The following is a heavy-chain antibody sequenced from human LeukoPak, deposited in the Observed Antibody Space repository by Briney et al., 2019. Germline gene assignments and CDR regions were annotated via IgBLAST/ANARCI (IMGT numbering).Heavy chain of an antibody. CDR2: INPNSGGT. CDR3: ATACSSTSCYRDWFDP. CDR1: GYTFTGYY. D-gene: IGHD2-2*01. J-gene: IGHJ5*02. V-gene: IGHV1-2*02. Sequence: GASVKVSCKASGYTFTGYYMHWVRQAPGQGLEWMGWINPNSGGTNYAQKFQGRVTMTRDTSISTAYMELSRLRSDDTAVYYCATACSSTSCYRDWFDPWGQGTLVTVSS.